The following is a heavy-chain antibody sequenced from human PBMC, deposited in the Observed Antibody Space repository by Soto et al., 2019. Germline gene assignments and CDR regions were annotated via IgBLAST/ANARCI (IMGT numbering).Heavy chain of an antibody. D-gene: IGHD3-3*01. CDR2: INGGGYRT. CDR3: ASLDAIFGVVKNGISFDT. J-gene: IGHJ5*02. CDR1: GFSCSSYS. V-gene: IGHV3-23*01. Sequence: EVQLFESGGGLVQPGGSLRLSCTASGFSCSSYSTSWVRQAPAKGPEWVSTINGGGYRTYYADSVKGRFTISRDNSKNTLYLQMDSLREGDTAVYYCASLDAIFGVVKNGISFDTWGQGTLVNVSS.